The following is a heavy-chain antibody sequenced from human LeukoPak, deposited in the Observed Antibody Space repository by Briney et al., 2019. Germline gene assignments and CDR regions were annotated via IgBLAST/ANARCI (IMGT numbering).Heavy chain of an antibody. D-gene: IGHD2/OR15-2a*01. CDR1: GFSFNSYT. Sequence: GGSLRLSCLASGFSFNSYTMNWVREAPGKGLEWVSTISPVSSYTWYAESVKGRFTISRDNPKNSLYLQMDSLRAEDTAVYYCVRDVSRRIGMDVWGQGTLVTVSS. V-gene: IGHV3-21*01. CDR2: ISPVSSYT. J-gene: IGHJ4*02. CDR3: VRDVSRRIGMDV.